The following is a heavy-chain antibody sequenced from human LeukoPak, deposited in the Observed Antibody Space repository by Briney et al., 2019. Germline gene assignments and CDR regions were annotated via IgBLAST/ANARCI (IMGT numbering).Heavy chain of an antibody. Sequence: GGSLRLSCAASGFTFSSYSMNWVRQAPGKGLEWVSSISSSSSYIYYADSVKGRFTISRDDSKNTLYLLMNSLRAEDTAVYYCARPTILLVYDRGFDYWGQGTLVTVSS. CDR3: ARPTILLVYDRGFDY. CDR1: GFTFSSYS. CDR2: ISSSSSYI. V-gene: IGHV3-21*01. J-gene: IGHJ4*02. D-gene: IGHD2-8*01.